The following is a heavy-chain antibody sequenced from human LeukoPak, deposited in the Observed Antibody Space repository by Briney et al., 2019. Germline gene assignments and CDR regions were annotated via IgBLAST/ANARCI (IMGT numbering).Heavy chain of an antibody. D-gene: IGHD3-10*01. CDR1: GFTFTTYW. CDR3: AKVAKYYYGSETYYFFEH. V-gene: IGHV3-7*01. CDR2: IKQDGTEK. Sequence: GGSLRLSCAASGFTFTTYWMSWVRQVPGKGLEWVANIKQDGTEKYYVDSVKGRFTISGDNAKNSLYLQMNSLRVEDTAVYYCAKVAKYYYGSETYYFFEHWGQGTPVTASS. J-gene: IGHJ4*02.